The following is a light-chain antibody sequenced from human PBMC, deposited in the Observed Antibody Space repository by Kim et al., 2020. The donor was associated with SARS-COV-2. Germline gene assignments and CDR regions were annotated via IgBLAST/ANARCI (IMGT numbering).Light chain of an antibody. V-gene: IGLV2-8*01. Sequence: QSALTQPPSASGSPGQSVTISCTGTSSEVGGYNYVSWYQQHPGKAPKLMIYEVSKRPSGVPDRFSGSKSGNTASLTVSGLQAEDEADYYCSSYAGSNFFVVFGGGTQLTVL. J-gene: IGLJ2*01. CDR1: SSEVGGYNY. CDR2: EVS. CDR3: SSYAGSNFFVV.